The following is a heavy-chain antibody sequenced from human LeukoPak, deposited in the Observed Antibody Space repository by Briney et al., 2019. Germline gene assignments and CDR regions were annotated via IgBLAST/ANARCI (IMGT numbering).Heavy chain of an antibody. V-gene: IGHV3-11*04. CDR3: ARDQELGISAFDI. J-gene: IGHJ3*02. D-gene: IGHD7-27*01. CDR2: ISSSGSTI. CDR1: GFTFSDYY. Sequence: GGSLRLSCAASGFTFSDYYMSWIRQAPGKGLEWVSYISSSGSTIYYADSVKGRFTISRDNAKNSLYLQMNSLRAEDTAVYYCARDQELGISAFDIWGQGTMVTVSS.